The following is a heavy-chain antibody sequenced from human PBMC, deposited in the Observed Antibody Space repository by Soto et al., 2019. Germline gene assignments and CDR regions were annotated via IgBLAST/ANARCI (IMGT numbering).Heavy chain of an antibody. CDR3: TTAAIVVVDY. D-gene: IGHD2-2*01. CDR1: GFTFINAW. CDR2: IKSKTDGGTT. J-gene: IGHJ4*02. V-gene: IGHV3-15*01. Sequence: EVQLVESGGGLVKPGGSLRLSCAASGFTFINAWMSWVRQAPEKGLEWVGRIKSKTDGGTTDYAAPVKGRFTISRDDLKNRLYLQMNSLKTEDTAVYYCTTAAIVVVDYWCQGTLVTVSS.